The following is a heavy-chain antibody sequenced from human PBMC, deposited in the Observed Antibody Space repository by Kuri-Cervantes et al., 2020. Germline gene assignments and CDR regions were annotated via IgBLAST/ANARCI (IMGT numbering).Heavy chain of an antibody. CDR2: IYYSGST. J-gene: IGHJ4*02. D-gene: IGHD3-10*01. CDR1: GGSVSSGSYY. Sequence: SETLSLTCTVSGGSVSSGSYYWSWIRQPPGKGLEWIGYIYYSGSTYYNPSLKSRVTISVDTSKNQFSLKLSSVTAADTAVYYCASVLLWFGELGPYFDYWGQGTLVTVSS. CDR3: ASVLLWFGELGPYFDY. V-gene: IGHV4-61*01.